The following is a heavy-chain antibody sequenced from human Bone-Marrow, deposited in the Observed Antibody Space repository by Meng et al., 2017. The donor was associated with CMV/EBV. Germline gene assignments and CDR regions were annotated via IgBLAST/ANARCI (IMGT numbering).Heavy chain of an antibody. CDR2: IGTAGDT. Sequence: GGSLRLSCAASGFTFSSNDMHWVRQTTGKGLEWVSAIGTAGDTYYPDSVKGRFTISRDNSKNTLYLQMNSLRAEDTAVYYCAKVEGRGRLDYYYYGMDVWGQGTTVTVSS. D-gene: IGHD3-10*01. V-gene: IGHV3-13*01. J-gene: IGHJ6*02. CDR3: AKVEGRGRLDYYYYGMDV. CDR1: GFTFSSND.